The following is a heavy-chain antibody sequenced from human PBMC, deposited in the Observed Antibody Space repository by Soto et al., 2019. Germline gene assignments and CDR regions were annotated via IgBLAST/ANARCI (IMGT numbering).Heavy chain of an antibody. V-gene: IGHV1-69*06. CDR1: GGTFSSLA. D-gene: IGHD3-10*01. CDR3: ARSPGVFDY. J-gene: IGHJ4*02. Sequence: QVQLVQSGAEVKKPGSSVKVSCKASGGTFSSLAISWVRQAPGQGLEWMGGLVPVFGTANYAQKFQDRVTITADKSTSTSYMGRGSLRSEDTAVYYCARSPGVFDYWGQGTLVTVSS. CDR2: LVPVFGTA.